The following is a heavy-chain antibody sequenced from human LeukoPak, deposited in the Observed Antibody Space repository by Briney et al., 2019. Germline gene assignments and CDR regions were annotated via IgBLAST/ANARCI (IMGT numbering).Heavy chain of an antibody. CDR1: GFTFSSYW. V-gene: IGHV3-74*01. Sequence: PGGSLRLSCAASGFTFSSYWMHWVRQAPGKGLVWVSRLNSDGSSTSYADSVKGRFTISRDDAKSSLFLQMNSLRAEDTAVYYCASGPQYSGSFGYWGQGTLVTVSS. CDR3: ASGPQYSGSFGY. D-gene: IGHD1-26*01. J-gene: IGHJ4*02. CDR2: LNSDGSST.